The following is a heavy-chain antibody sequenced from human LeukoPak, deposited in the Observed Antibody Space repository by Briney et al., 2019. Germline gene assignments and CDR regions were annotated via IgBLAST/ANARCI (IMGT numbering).Heavy chain of an antibody. V-gene: IGHV4-30-4*08. J-gene: IGHJ4*02. Sequence: SETLSLTCTVSGGSISSGDYYWSWIRQPPGKGLEWIGYIYYSGSTYYNPSLKSRVTISVDTSKNQFSLKLSSVTAADTAVYYCARVPPPGIVVVPAGTSDYWGQGTLVTVSS. CDR3: ARVPPPGIVVVPAGTSDY. CDR1: GGSISSGDYY. D-gene: IGHD2-2*01. CDR2: IYYSGST.